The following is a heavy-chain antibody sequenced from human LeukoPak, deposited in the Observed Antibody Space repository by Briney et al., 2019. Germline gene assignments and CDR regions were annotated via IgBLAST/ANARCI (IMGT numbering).Heavy chain of an antibody. CDR1: GFTLSNYG. CDR2: IRYDGSNK. J-gene: IGHJ4*02. Sequence: GGSLRLSCAASGFTLSNYGMHWVRQAPGKGLEWVAFIRYDGSNKYYADSVKGRFTISRDNSENTLWLQMTSLRAEDTAVYYCAKAPVRGVISHLDYWGQGTLVTVSS. D-gene: IGHD3-10*01. V-gene: IGHV3-30*02. CDR3: AKAPVRGVISHLDY.